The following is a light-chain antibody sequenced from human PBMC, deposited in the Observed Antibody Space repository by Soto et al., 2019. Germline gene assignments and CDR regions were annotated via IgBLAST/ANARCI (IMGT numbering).Light chain of an antibody. V-gene: IGLV2-8*01. CDR1: SSDVGGYNY. J-gene: IGLJ1*01. CDR2: EVT. CDR3: SSYTNINTRACV. Sequence: QSALTQPPSASGSPGQSVTISCTGTSSDVGGYNYVSWYQRHPGKAPKVLNYEVTKRPSGVPDRFSGSKSGNTASLTVSGLQAEDEADYYCSSYTNINTRACVFGTGTKVTVL.